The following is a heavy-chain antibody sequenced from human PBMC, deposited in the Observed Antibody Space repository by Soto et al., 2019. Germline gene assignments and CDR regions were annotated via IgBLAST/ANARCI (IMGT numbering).Heavy chain of an antibody. J-gene: IGHJ6*02. CDR2: IWYDGSNK. V-gene: IGHV3-33*01. D-gene: IGHD3-22*01. CDR1: GFTFSSYG. Sequence: PGGSLRLSCAASGFTFSSYGMHWVRQAPGKGQEWVAVIWYDGSNKYYADSVKGRFTISRDNSKNTLYLQMNSLRAEDTAVYYCARDLWRGYYDSSGYLHYGMDVWGQGTTVTVSS. CDR3: ARDLWRGYYDSSGYLHYGMDV.